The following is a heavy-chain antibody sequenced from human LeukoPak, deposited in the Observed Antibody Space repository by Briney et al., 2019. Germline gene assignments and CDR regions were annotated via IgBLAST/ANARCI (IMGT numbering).Heavy chain of an antibody. V-gene: IGHV3-7*01. CDR1: GFTSSTYW. Sequence: PGGSLRLSCAASGFTSSTYWMTWVRQAPGKGLEWVANIKPDGTETYYVDSLRGRFTISRDNAKNSLFLQINSLRAEDTAMYYCTRTNVVSPGTDWGLGTLVTVSS. J-gene: IGHJ4*02. CDR2: IKPDGTET. D-gene: IGHD2-8*01. CDR3: TRTNVVSPGTD.